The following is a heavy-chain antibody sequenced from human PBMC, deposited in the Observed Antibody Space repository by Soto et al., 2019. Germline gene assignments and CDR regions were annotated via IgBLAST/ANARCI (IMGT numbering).Heavy chain of an antibody. D-gene: IGHD3-3*01. V-gene: IGHV4-30-2*01. CDR1: GGSISSGGYY. CDR2: IYHSGST. Sequence: ASETLSLTCTVSGGSISSGGYYWSWIRQPPGKGLEWIGYIYHSGSTYYNPSLKSRVTISVDRSKNQFSLKLSSVTAADTAVYYCARDGRSGPDPWGQGTLVTVSS. CDR3: ARDGRSGPDP. J-gene: IGHJ5*02.